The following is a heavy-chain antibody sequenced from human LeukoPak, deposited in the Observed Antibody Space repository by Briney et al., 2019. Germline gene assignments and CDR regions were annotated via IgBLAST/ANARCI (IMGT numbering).Heavy chain of an antibody. Sequence: SVKVSCKASGYTFTGYYMHWVRQAPGQGLEWMGYIYPNSGATKYAQKFQGRVTMTSDTSISTAYMELSGLRSDDTAVYYCGTLLSNGPFDYWGQGSLVTVSS. CDR3: GTLLSNGPFDY. J-gene: IGHJ4*02. CDR2: IYPNSGAT. V-gene: IGHV1-2*02. CDR1: GYTFTGYY.